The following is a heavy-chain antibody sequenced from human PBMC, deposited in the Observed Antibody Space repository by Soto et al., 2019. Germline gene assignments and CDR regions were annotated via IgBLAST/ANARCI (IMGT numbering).Heavy chain of an antibody. D-gene: IGHD2-21*01. CDR3: ARGNVVAIDY. V-gene: IGHV4-30-2*01. Sequence: QLQLQESGSGLVKPSQTLSLTCAVSGGSISSGGYSWSWIRQPPGKGLEWIGYIYHSGSTYYNPSLNSGVPITXDRSKNQCSLKLSSVTAADTAVYYCARGNVVAIDYWGQGTLVTVSS. CDR1: GGSISSGGYS. J-gene: IGHJ4*02. CDR2: IYHSGST.